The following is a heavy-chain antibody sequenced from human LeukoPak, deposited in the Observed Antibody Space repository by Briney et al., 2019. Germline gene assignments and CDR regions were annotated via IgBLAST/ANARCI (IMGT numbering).Heavy chain of an antibody. CDR2: ISAYNGNT. CDR1: GYTFTSYG. V-gene: IGHV1-18*01. Sequence: ASVKVSCKASGYTFTSYGISWVRQAPGQGLEWMGWISAYNGNTNYAQKLQGRVTMTKDTSTSTAYMELRSLRSDDTAVYYCASGDIPPRSYYYYGMDVWGQGTTVTVSS. J-gene: IGHJ6*02. CDR3: ASGDIPPRSYYYYGMDV. D-gene: IGHD7-27*01.